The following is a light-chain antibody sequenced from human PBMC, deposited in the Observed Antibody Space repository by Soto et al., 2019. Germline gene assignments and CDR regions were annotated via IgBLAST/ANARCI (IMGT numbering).Light chain of an antibody. J-gene: IGKJ3*01. Sequence: EIVLTQSPATLSLSPGERGTLSCRASQSVSSYLAWYQQKPGQAPRLLIYDTSNRATGVPARFSGSGSGTDFTLTISSLEPEDFAVYYCQRRSNWPRTFGPGTKVDIK. CDR3: QRRSNWPRT. CDR2: DTS. V-gene: IGKV3-11*01. CDR1: QSVSSY.